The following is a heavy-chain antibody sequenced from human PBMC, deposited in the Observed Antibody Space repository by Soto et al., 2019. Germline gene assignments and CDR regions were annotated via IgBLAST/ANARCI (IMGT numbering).Heavy chain of an antibody. D-gene: IGHD3-10*01. CDR3: ARGLKGGGSYSGWGNNWFDP. V-gene: IGHV4-34*01. CDR2: INHSGST. CDR1: GGSFSGYY. Sequence: SETLSLTCAVYGGSFSGYYWSWIRQPPGKGLEWIGEINHSGSTNYNPSLKSRVTISVDTSKNQFSLKLSSVTAADTAVYYCARGLKGGGSYSGWGNNWFDPGGQGPRVTVS. J-gene: IGHJ5*02.